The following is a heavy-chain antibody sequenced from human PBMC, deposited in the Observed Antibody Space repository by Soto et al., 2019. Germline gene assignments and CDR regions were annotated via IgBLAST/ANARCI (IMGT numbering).Heavy chain of an antibody. CDR2: IKSKSDGETT. CDR3: TTGLTYYYDSSGYYWAGGMDV. V-gene: IGHV3-15*01. Sequence: GGSLRLACAAARFTFSNPWMNWVRQAHEKGREWDGRIKSKSDGETTDYAAHVKGRFTISRDDSKNTLYLQMNSLRTEDTAVYYCTTGLTYYYDSSGYYWAGGMDVWGQGITVTVSS. J-gene: IGHJ6*02. D-gene: IGHD3-22*01. CDR1: RFTFSNPW.